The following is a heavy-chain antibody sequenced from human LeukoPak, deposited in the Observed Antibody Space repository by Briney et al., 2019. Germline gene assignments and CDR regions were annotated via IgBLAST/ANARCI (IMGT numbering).Heavy chain of an antibody. CDR3: AKERVVLRYFDWST. CDR2: ISYDGSNK. CDR1: GFTFSHYA. J-gene: IGHJ5*02. D-gene: IGHD3-9*01. V-gene: IGHV3-30*18. Sequence: PGGSLRLSCAASGFTFSHYAMSWVRQAPGKGLEWVAVISYDGSNKYYADSVKGRFTISRDNSKNTLYLQMDSLRAEDTAVYYCAKERVVLRYFDWSTWGQGTLVTVSS.